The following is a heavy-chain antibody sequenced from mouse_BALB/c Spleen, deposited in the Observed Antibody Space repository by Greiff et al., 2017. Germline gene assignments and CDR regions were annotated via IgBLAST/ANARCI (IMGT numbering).Heavy chain of an antibody. Sequence: EVKLVESGGGLVQPGGSLRLSCATSGFTFTDYYMSWVRQPPGKALEWLGFIRNKANGYTTEYSASVKGRFTISRDNSQSILYLQMNTLRAEDSATYYCARDRGYAMDYWGQGTSVTVSS. CDR2: IRNKANGYTT. V-gene: IGHV7-3*02. J-gene: IGHJ4*01. CDR3: ARDRGYAMDY. CDR1: GFTFTDYY.